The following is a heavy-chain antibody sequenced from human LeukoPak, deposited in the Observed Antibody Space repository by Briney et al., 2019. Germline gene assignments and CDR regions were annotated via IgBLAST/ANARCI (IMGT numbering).Heavy chain of an antibody. CDR2: IYSGGST. V-gene: IGHV3-53*01. CDR3: AKDRNAWPTNFDS. CDR1: GFSVSGNY. D-gene: IGHD5-24*01. Sequence: PGGSLRLSCAASGFSVSGNYMSWVRQAPGKGLEWVSVIYSGGSTYYADSVKGRFSISRDNSKNTLYLRMNSLRAEDTAVYYCAKDRNAWPTNFDSWGQGTLVTVSA. J-gene: IGHJ4*02.